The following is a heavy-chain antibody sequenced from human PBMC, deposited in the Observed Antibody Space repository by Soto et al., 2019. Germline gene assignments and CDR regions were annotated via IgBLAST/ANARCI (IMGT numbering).Heavy chain of an antibody. CDR3: ARAFRGYSNAWDV. CDR1: GFTFSDYY. J-gene: IGHJ6*04. Sequence: QVQLVESGGGLVRPGGSLRLSCSGSGFTFSDYYMSWIRQAPGKGLEWVSYISSRGSTIYYTDSVKGRFTISRDNAKDSLFLQMNTLRDEDTALYYCARAFRGYSNAWDVWGKGTTVNVSS. V-gene: IGHV3-11*01. CDR2: ISSRGSTI. D-gene: IGHD5-18*01.